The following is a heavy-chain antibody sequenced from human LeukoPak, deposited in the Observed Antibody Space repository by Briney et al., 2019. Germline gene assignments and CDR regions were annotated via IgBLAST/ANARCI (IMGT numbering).Heavy chain of an antibody. J-gene: IGHJ6*02. V-gene: IGHV1-69*13. D-gene: IGHD2-15*01. CDR3: GASAATPGINYYYYGMDV. CDR2: IIPIFGTA. CDR1: GGTFSSYA. Sequence: GASVKVSCKASGGTFSSYAISWVRQAPGQGLEWMGGIIPIFGTANYAQKFQGRVTITADESTSTAYMELSSLRSEDTAVYYCGASAATPGINYYYYGMDVWGQGTTATVPS.